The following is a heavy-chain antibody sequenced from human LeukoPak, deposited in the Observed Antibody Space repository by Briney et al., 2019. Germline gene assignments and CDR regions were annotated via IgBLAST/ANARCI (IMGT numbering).Heavy chain of an antibody. V-gene: IGHV3-7*05. Sequence: PGGSLRLSCAASGFTFSNYWMSWVRQAPGKGLEWVANINQDESEKYYVDSVKGRFTISRDNAKNSLYLQMNSLRAEDTAVYYCARVLGYDSSGYYRGYFDYWGQGTLVTVSS. CDR2: INQDESEK. CDR1: GFTFSNYW. CDR3: ARVLGYDSSGYYRGYFDY. D-gene: IGHD3-22*01. J-gene: IGHJ4*02.